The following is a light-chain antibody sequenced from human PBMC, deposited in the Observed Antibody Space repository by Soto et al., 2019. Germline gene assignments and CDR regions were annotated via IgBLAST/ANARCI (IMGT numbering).Light chain of an antibody. V-gene: IGKV3-11*01. J-gene: IGKJ4*01. Sequence: EIVLTQSPATLSLSPGERATLSCRASQSISNDLAWFQQKPGQAPRLLIYDASNRATGIPARFSGGGSGTDFTLTISSLEPEDFAVYYCQQRSTWPLTFGGGTKVEI. CDR1: QSISND. CDR3: QQRSTWPLT. CDR2: DAS.